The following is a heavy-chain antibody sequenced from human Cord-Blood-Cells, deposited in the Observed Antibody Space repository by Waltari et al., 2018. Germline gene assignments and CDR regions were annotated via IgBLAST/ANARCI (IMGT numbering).Heavy chain of an antibody. Sequence: EVQLVESGGGLVQPGGSLRLSCAASGFTVSSNYMSWVRQAPGKGLELVAVIYSGGSTYYAGSVKGRFTISRDNSKNTLYLQMNSLRAEDTAVYYCARGSSELRDAFDIWGQGTMVTVSS. D-gene: IGHD1-7*01. V-gene: IGHV3-66*01. CDR1: GFTVSSNY. CDR3: ARGSSELRDAFDI. CDR2: IYSGGST. J-gene: IGHJ3*02.